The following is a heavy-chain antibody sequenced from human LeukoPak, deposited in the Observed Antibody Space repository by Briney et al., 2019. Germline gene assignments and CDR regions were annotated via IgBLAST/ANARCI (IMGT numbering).Heavy chain of an antibody. Sequence: GGSLRLSCVVSGFTFSSHYMSWVRQAPGKGLEWVAHIQEDGSAKYYVDSVEGRFTVSRDNAKNLLYLQMNSLRAEDTAVYYCVSFYETYWGRGTLVTVSS. J-gene: IGHJ4*02. CDR2: IQEDGSAK. V-gene: IGHV3-7*01. D-gene: IGHD2/OR15-2a*01. CDR3: VSFYETY. CDR1: GFTFSSHY.